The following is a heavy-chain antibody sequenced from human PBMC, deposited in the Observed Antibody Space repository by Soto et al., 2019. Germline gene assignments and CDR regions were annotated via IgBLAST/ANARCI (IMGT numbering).Heavy chain of an antibody. J-gene: IGHJ6*02. CDR1: GASISGFY. V-gene: IGHV4-4*07. Sequence: PSETLSLTCTVSGASISGFYWSWIRKSAGKGLEWIGRIYATGTTDYNPSLKSRVMMSVDTSKKQFSLKLRSVTAADTAVYYCRIAMGTKYYYGMDVWGQGTTVTVSS. CDR3: RIAMGTKYYYGMDV. D-gene: IGHD5-18*01. CDR2: IYATGTT.